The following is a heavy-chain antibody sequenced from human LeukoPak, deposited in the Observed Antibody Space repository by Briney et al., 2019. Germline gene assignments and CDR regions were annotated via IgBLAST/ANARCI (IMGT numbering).Heavy chain of an antibody. J-gene: IGHJ6*02. V-gene: IGHV1-46*01. CDR2: INPSGGST. CDR3: ATCTASRHYYYGMDV. CDR1: GYTFTNYY. D-gene: IGHD2-8*01. Sequence: ASVKVSCKASGYTFTNYYMHWVRQAPGQGLEWMGIINPSGGSTSHTQKLQGRVTMTTDTSTSTAYMELRSLRSDDTAAYYCATCTASRHYYYGMDVWGQGTTVTVSS.